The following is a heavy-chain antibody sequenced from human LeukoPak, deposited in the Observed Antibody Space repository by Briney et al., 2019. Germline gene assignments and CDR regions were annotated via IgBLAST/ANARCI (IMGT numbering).Heavy chain of an antibody. Sequence: SETPWLTYTVYGGSFSGYCWSWIRQPPGKGLEWIGEINHSGSTNYNPSLKSRVTISVDTSKNQFSLKLSSVTAADTAVYYCARGLLPRGYIAAAGMAYSHYMDVWGKG. D-gene: IGHD6-13*01. CDR2: INHSGST. J-gene: IGHJ6*03. CDR3: ARGLLPRGYIAAAGMAYSHYMDV. CDR1: GGSFSGYC. V-gene: IGHV4-34*01.